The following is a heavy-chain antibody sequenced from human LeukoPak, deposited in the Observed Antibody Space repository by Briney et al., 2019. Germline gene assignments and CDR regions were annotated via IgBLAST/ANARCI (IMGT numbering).Heavy chain of an antibody. CDR1: GFTVSSRY. CDR3: ARDCSASSSDYYPLGY. CDR2: IYNSGGT. Sequence: GGSLRLSCAASGFTVSSRYMSWVRQAPGKGLEWLSVIYNSGGTYYADSVKGRFTISRDNSKNTLYLQMNSLRVEDTAVYFCARDCSASSSDYYPLGYWGQGTLVTVSS. J-gene: IGHJ4*02. V-gene: IGHV3-66*01. D-gene: IGHD3-22*01.